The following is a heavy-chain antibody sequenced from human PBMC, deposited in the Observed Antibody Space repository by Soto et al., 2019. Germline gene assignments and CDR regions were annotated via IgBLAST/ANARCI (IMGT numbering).Heavy chain of an antibody. V-gene: IGHV1-18*01. D-gene: IGHD3-3*01. CDR3: ARVYDFWSGYQTPFDY. CDR1: GYTFSSYG. Sequence: QVRLLQSGGEVKKPGASVKVSCKASGYTFSSYGISWGRQAPGQGLEWMGWISVYNGNTNYAQKLQGRVTMTTDTSTSTAYMELRSLRSDDTAVYYCARVYDFWSGYQTPFDYWGQGTLVTVSS. CDR2: ISVYNGNT. J-gene: IGHJ4*02.